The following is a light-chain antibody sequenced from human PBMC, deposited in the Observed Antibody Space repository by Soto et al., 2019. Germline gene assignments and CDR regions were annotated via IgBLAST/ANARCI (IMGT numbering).Light chain of an antibody. V-gene: IGKV3-20*01. CDR1: QSVSRSY. Sequence: EIVLTQSPGTLSFSPGDRATLSCRASQSVSRSYLGWYQQKPGQAPRLLMYGASIRAAGVPDRFSGSGSGTEFTLTIGRLETEDLKVYYCKRYETFGQGIKVDIX. CDR3: KRYET. CDR2: GAS. J-gene: IGKJ1*01.